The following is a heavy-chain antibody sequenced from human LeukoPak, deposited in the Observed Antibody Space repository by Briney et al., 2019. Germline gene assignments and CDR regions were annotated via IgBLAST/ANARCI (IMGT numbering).Heavy chain of an antibody. CDR2: IKKDGSEK. CDR3: ARDLSGIAGYTYGRGIDY. V-gene: IGHV3-7*01. D-gene: IGHD5-18*01. J-gene: IGHJ4*02. Sequence: GGSLRLSCAASGFTFSSYEMNWVRQAPGKGLEWVANIKKDGSEKYYVDAVKGRFTISRDNAKTSLYLQMNSLRAEDTAEYYCARDLSGIAGYTYGRGIDYWGQGTLVTVSS. CDR1: GFTFSSYE.